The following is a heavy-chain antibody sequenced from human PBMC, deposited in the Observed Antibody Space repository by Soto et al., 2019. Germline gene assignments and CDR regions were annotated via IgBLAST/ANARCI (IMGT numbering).Heavy chain of an antibody. CDR3: ARDRVVVVVAATEQYYVMDV. CDR2: IIPIFGTA. J-gene: IGHJ6*02. V-gene: IGHV1-69*13. D-gene: IGHD2-15*01. CDR1: GGTFSSYA. Sequence: GASVKVSCKASGGTFSSYAISWVRQAPGQGLEWMGGIIPIFGTANYAQKFQGRVTITADESTSTAYMELSSLRSEDTAVYYCARDRVVVVVAATEQYYVMDVWGQGTKVTVSS.